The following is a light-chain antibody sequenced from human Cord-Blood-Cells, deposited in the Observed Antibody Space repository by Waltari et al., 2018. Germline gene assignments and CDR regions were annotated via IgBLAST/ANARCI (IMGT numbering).Light chain of an antibody. CDR1: QSISSY. J-gene: IGKJ2*01. CDR3: QQSYSTPPYT. V-gene: IGKV1-39*01. Sequence: DIQMTQSPSFLSASGGDRVTITCRASQSISSYLNWYQQKPGKAPKLLIYAASSLQSGVPSRFSGSGSGTDFTLTICSLQPEDFATYYCQQSYSTPPYTFGQGTKLEIK. CDR2: AAS.